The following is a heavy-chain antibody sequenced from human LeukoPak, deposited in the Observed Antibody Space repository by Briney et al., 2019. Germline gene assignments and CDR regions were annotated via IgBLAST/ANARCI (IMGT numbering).Heavy chain of an antibody. CDR1: GGTFSSYA. J-gene: IGHJ6*04. Sequence: SVKVSCKASGGTFSSYAISWVRQAPGQGLEWMGGIIPIFGTANYAQKFQGRVTITADESTSTAYMELSSLRSEDTAVYYCARVSLRGWEVYYYGSGSYDYYYGMDVWGKGTTATVSS. V-gene: IGHV1-69*01. CDR2: IIPIFGTA. CDR3: ARVSLRGWEVYYYGSGSYDYYYGMDV. D-gene: IGHD3-10*01.